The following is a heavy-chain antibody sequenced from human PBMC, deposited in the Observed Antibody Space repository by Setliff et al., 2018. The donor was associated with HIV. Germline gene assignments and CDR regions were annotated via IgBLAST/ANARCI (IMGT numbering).Heavy chain of an antibody. CDR2: VCQRGGI. J-gene: IGHJ5*02. Sequence: PSETLSLTCTVSGDSMIYSPGCWSWVRQSLDKGLEWIGEVCQRGGINYNPFLWRRSTLPMDKPNNRFSLEMRSLTAADTAMYLCVRNFGWALGTWGQGTLVTVSS. CDR3: VRNFGWALGT. CDR1: GDSMIYSPGC. D-gene: IGHD3-10*01. V-gene: IGHV4-4*02.